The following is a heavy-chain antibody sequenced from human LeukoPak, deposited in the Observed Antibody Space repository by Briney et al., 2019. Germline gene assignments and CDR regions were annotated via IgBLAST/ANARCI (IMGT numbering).Heavy chain of an antibody. D-gene: IGHD1-26*01. Sequence: GGSLRRSCAASAFTVSSNYMSWVRQAPGKGLEWVSVTFSGGSTYYPDPVKGRFTIYRDSSKNPLYLKMNTLRAEDTAVYYCATRKMYSGTFCLDCWGQGTLVTVSS. CDR3: ATRKMYSGTFCLDC. CDR2: TFSGGST. J-gene: IGHJ4*02. V-gene: IGHV3-53*01. CDR1: AFTVSSNY.